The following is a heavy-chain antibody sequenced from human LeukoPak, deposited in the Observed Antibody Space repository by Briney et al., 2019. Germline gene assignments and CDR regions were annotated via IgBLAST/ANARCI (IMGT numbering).Heavy chain of an antibody. Sequence: ASVKVSCKASGYTLTSYCMHWVRQAPGQGLEWMGIINPSGGTTSYAQKFQGRVTMTRDTSTSTVYMELSSLRSEDTAVYYCARAHDYLWGNYRYFDYWGQGTLVTVSS. D-gene: IGHD3-16*02. CDR3: ARAHDYLWGNYRYFDY. CDR2: INPSGGTT. J-gene: IGHJ4*02. CDR1: GYTLTSYC. V-gene: IGHV1-46*01.